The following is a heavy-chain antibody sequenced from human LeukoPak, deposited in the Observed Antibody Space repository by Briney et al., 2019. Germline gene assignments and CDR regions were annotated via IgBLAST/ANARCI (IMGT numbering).Heavy chain of an antibody. CDR3: VRGRPLRAFDI. Sequence: SETLSLTCAVYGGSFSGYYWSWIRQPPGKGLEWIGEINHSGSTNYNPSLKSRVTISVDTSKNQFSLKLSSVTAADTAVYYCVRGRPLRAFDIWGQGTMVTVSS. CDR1: GGSFSGYY. CDR2: INHSGST. J-gene: IGHJ3*02. V-gene: IGHV4-34*01.